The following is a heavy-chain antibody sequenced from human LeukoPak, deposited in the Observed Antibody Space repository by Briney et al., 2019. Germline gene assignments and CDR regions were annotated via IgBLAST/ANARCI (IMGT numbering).Heavy chain of an antibody. CDR2: IKQDGSEK. D-gene: IGHD6-13*01. Sequence: GGSLRLSYAASGFTLSSHYMNWVRQAPGKGLEWVANIKQDGSEKYYVDSVKGRFTISRDNAKNSLYLQMNSPRAEDTAVYYCARGSWYSSSWYRFGYWGQGTLVTVSS. J-gene: IGHJ4*02. CDR3: ARGSWYSSSWYRFGY. V-gene: IGHV3-7*01. CDR1: GFTLSSHY.